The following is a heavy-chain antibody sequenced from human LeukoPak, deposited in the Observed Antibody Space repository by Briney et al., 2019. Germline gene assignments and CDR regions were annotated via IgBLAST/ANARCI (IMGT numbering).Heavy chain of an antibody. CDR1: GGSISSYY. CDR3: AQFGELSWFDP. J-gene: IGHJ5*02. D-gene: IGHD3-10*01. V-gene: IGHV4-59*08. Sequence: SETTSLICTVSGGSISSYYWSWIRQPPGKGLEWIGYIYYSGSTNYNPSLKSRVTISVDTSKNQFSLKLSSVTAADTAVYYCAQFGELSWFDPWGQGTLVTVSS. CDR2: IYYSGST.